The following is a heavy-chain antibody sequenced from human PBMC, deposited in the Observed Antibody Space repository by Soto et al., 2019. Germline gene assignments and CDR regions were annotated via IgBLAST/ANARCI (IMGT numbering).Heavy chain of an antibody. CDR3: ARLSSTWPCYYGMDV. Sequence: AASVKVSCKASGYTFSSYSMQWVRQAPGQRLEWMGWINAGNGNTKYSQKFQGRVTITSDSSASTAYMELSSLKSEDTAVYYCARLSSTWPCYYGMDVWGQGTTVTVSS. CDR2: INAGNGNT. J-gene: IGHJ6*02. CDR1: GYTFSSYS. V-gene: IGHV1-3*01. D-gene: IGHD6-13*01.